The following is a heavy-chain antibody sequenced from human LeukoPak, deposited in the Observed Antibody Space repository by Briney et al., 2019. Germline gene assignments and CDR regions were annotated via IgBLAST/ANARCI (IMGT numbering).Heavy chain of an antibody. CDR2: MDKETNLYAT. D-gene: IGHD1-26*01. Sequence: QPGGSLKLSCVASGFTFSDSAIHWVRQSSGKGLEWIGYMDKETNLYATALAASVKGRFTVSRDDSKNTAYLHMNSLKTEDTALYYCTRDSGTYNWFDPWGQGTLVTASS. CDR1: GFTFSDSA. J-gene: IGHJ5*02. V-gene: IGHV3-73*01. CDR3: TRDSGTYNWFDP.